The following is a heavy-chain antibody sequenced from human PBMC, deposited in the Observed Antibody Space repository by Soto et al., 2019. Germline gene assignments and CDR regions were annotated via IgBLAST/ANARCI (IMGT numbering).Heavy chain of an antibody. V-gene: IGHV1-18*04. Sequence: QVQLMQSGGEVKKPGASVKVSCKASGFTFRIYAIAWVRQAPGQGLEWMGWIRTHNGNANYAQNFQDRITMTADTSTNTAYLEIRNLRTDDTAVYYCARLTGFSSTFPDYCGQGTLVSVSS. CDR2: IRTHNGNA. J-gene: IGHJ4*02. D-gene: IGHD6-13*01. CDR3: ARLTGFSSTFPDY. CDR1: GFTFRIYA.